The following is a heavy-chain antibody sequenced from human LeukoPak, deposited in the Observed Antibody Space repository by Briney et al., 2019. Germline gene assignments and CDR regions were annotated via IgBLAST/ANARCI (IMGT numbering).Heavy chain of an antibody. D-gene: IGHD2-21*02. CDR3: ARDSAVVTYNWFDP. J-gene: IGHJ5*02. Sequence: GGSLRLSCAASGFTFSSYSMNWVRQAPGKGLEWVSSISSSSSYIYYADSVKGRFTISRDNAKNSLYLQMNSLRAEDTAAYYCARDSAVVTYNWFDPWGQGTLVTVSS. V-gene: IGHV3-21*01. CDR2: ISSSSSYI. CDR1: GFTFSSYS.